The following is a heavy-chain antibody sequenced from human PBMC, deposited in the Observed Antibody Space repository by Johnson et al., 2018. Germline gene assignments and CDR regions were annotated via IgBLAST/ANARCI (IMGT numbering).Heavy chain of an antibody. CDR2: ISSSSRYI. D-gene: IGHD3-22*01. CDR1: GFTFSSYS. CDR3: ARDNLYDYDSRAYYCGGYFQH. Sequence: EVQLVETGGGLVKPGGSLRLSCAASGFTFSSYSMNWVRQAPGKGLEWVSSISSSSRYIYYADSVKGRFTISRDNAKNSLYLQMNSLRAEDTAVYYCARDNLYDYDSRAYYCGGYFQHWGQGTRVSVSA. J-gene: IGHJ1*01. V-gene: IGHV3-21*01.